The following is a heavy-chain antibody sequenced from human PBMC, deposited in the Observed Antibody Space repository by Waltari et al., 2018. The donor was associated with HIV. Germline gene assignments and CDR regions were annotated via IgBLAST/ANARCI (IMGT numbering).Heavy chain of an antibody. CDR3: ASGRILTGYWGTDYYYGMDV. CDR1: RDSVTSGQRH. Sequence: QVHLEESRPGLVRPSETLSLTCTVPRDSVTSGQRHRSWIRQPPGKGLEWIGYIFYNEHKLSHEYNPSLESRVTISVATSRNHVSMNLTSVTTADAALYFCASGRILTGYWGTDYYYGMDVWGQGTTVAVSS. D-gene: IGHD3-9*01. J-gene: IGHJ6*01. CDR2: IFYNEHKLSH. V-gene: IGHV4-61*03.